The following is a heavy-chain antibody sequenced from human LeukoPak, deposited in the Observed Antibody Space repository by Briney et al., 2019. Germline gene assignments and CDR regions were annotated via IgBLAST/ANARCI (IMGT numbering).Heavy chain of an antibody. J-gene: IGHJ1*01. CDR2: INPNSGGT. Sequence: ASVKVSCKASGYTFTGYYMHWVRQAPGQGLEWMGWINPNSGGTNYAQKFQGRVTMTRDTSISTAYMELSRLRSDDKAVYYCAREDLYYYDSSGSEYFQHWGQGTLVTVSS. D-gene: IGHD3-22*01. V-gene: IGHV1-2*02. CDR3: AREDLYYYDSSGSEYFQH. CDR1: GYTFTGYY.